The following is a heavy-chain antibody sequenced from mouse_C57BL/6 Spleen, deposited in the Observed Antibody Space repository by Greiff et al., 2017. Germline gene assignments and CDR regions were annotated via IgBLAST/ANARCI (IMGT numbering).Heavy chain of an antibody. CDR2: IYPGDGDT. CDR1: GYAFSSSW. J-gene: IGHJ1*03. D-gene: IGHD2-5*01. CDR3: AREGENSNYPLYFDV. Sequence: QVQLKESGPELVKPGASVKISCKASGYAFSSSWMNWVKQRPGKGLEWIGRIYPGDGDTNYNGKFKGKATLTADKSSSTAYMQLSSLTSEDSAVYFCAREGENSNYPLYFDVWGTGTTVTVSS. V-gene: IGHV1-82*01.